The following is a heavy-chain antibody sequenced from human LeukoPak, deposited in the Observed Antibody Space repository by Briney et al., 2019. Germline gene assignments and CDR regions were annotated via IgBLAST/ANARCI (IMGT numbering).Heavy chain of an antibody. D-gene: IGHD3-22*01. V-gene: IGHV3-23*01. Sequence: GGSLRLSCAASGFTFSSYAMSWVRQAPGKGLEWVSAISGSGGSTYYADSVKGRFTISRDNSKNTLYLQMNSLRAEDTAVYYCAKVGREYYDSSGYYYVTYWGQGTLVTVSS. CDR1: GFTFSSYA. CDR3: AKVGREYYDSSGYYYVTY. J-gene: IGHJ4*02. CDR2: ISGSGGST.